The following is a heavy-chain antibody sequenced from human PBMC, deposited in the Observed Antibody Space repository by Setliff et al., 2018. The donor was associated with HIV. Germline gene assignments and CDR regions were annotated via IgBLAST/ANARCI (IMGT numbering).Heavy chain of an antibody. Sequence: GASVKVSCKASGGTFGRFGISWVRQAPGQGLEWMGIINPSGGSTSYAQEFQGRVTMTRDTSTSTVYMELSSLRSEDTAVYYCARGIRVDTAMVTDLFDYWGQGTLVTVSS. D-gene: IGHD5-18*01. CDR1: GGTFGRFG. V-gene: IGHV1-46*01. CDR3: ARGIRVDTAMVTDLFDY. J-gene: IGHJ4*02. CDR2: INPSGGST.